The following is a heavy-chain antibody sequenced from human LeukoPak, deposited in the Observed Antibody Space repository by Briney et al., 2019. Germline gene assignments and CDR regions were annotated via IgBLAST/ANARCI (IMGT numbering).Heavy chain of an antibody. V-gene: IGHV3-23*01. J-gene: IGHJ6*02. CDR1: GFTFSSYA. Sequence: GESLRLSCAASGFTFSSYARSWVRQAPGKGLEWVSAISGSGGSTYYEDSVKGRFTISRDNCKNTLYLQMNSQRAEDTGVYYCAKDEGRQIWCGESPVINPMDVWGQGTTVTVSS. CDR2: ISGSGGST. D-gene: IGHD3-10*01. CDR3: AKDEGRQIWCGESPVINPMDV.